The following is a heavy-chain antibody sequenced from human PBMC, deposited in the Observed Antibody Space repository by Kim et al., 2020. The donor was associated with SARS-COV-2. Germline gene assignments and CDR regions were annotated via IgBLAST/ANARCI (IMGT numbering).Heavy chain of an antibody. V-gene: IGHV4-34*01. CDR2: INHSGNT. CDR3: ARDKYSSGWRGWFDP. Sequence: SETLSLTCAVYGGSFSGYYWSWIRQPPGKGLEWIGEINHSGNTNYNPSLKSRVTISVDTSKNQFSLKLSSVTAADTAVYYCARDKYSSGWRGWFDPWGQGTLVTVSS. J-gene: IGHJ5*02. CDR1: GGSFSGYY. D-gene: IGHD6-19*01.